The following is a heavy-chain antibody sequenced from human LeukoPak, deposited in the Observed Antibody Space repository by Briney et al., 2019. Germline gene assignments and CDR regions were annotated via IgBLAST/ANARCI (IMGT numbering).Heavy chain of an antibody. V-gene: IGHV6-1*01. D-gene: IGHD7-27*01. J-gene: IGHJ4*02. Sequence: SQTLSLTCAISGYSVCSNSAARNWIRQSPSRGLEWLGRTYYRSKLYNDYAVSVESRITINPDTSKNQSSLQSNSVTPEDTAVYYCAGGTGVFDYWGQGTLVTVSS. CDR2: TYYRSKLYN. CDR3: AGGTGVFDY. CDR1: GYSVCSNSAA.